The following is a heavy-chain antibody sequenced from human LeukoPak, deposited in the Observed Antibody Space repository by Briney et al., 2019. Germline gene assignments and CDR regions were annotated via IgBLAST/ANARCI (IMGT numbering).Heavy chain of an antibody. J-gene: IGHJ4*02. CDR3: ARIVKGRGYSYGHFDY. V-gene: IGHV1-18*01. CDR1: GYTFTSYG. Sequence: ASVKVSCKASGYTFTSYGISWVRQAPGQGLEWMGWISAYNGNTNYAQKLQGRVTMTTDTSTSTAYMELRSLRSDDTAVYYCARIVKGRGYSYGHFDYWGQGTLVTVSS. D-gene: IGHD5-18*01. CDR2: ISAYNGNT.